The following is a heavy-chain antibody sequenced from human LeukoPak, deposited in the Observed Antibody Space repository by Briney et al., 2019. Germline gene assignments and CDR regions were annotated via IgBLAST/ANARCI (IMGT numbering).Heavy chain of an antibody. CDR1: GDSISGSSAYY. D-gene: IGHD2-8*01. Sequence: SETLSLTCTLSGDSISGSSAYYWDWIRQPPGKGLEWIGSVYYRGNTYYNPSLRSRVTMSMDTSKNQYSMKLNSVTAADAAIYYCARASFQYDSWFDPWGQGTLVTVSS. CDR2: VYYRGNT. V-gene: IGHV4-39*07. CDR3: ARASFQYDSWFDP. J-gene: IGHJ5*02.